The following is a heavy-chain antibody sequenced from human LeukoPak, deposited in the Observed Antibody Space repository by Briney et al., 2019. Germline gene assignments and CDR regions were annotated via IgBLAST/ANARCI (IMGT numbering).Heavy chain of an antibody. V-gene: IGHV3-21*04. Sequence: GGSLRLSCAASGFTFSSYSMNWVRQAPGKGLEWVSSISSSSSYIYYADSVKGRFTISRDNAKNSLYLQMNSLRAEDTAVYYCARGASSGCLYFDYWGQGTLVTVSS. CDR3: ARGASSGCLYFDY. CDR1: GFTFSSYS. D-gene: IGHD3-22*01. J-gene: IGHJ4*02. CDR2: ISSSSSYI.